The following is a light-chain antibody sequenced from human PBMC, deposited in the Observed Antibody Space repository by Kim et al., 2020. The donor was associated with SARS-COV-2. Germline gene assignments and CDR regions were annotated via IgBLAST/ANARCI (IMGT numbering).Light chain of an antibody. J-gene: IGLJ3*02. CDR1: NSGSKS. CDR2: YDS. Sequence: APGKTGRITCGGNNSGSKSVHWYQQKPGQAPVLVIYYDSDRPSGIPERFSGSNSGNTATLTINRVEAGDEADYYCQVWDSSSDHPVFGGGTQLTVL. CDR3: QVWDSSSDHPV. V-gene: IGLV3-21*04.